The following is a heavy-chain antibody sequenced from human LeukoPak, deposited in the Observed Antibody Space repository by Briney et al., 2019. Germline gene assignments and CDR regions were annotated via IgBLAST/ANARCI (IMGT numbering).Heavy chain of an antibody. CDR2: INYSGST. CDR1: GGSISHYY. D-gene: IGHD4-17*01. J-gene: IGHJ5*02. CDR3: ARVVYGDYAGDIYNWFDP. V-gene: IGHV4-59*01. Sequence: SETLSLTCTVSGGSISHYYWSWIRQPPGKGLEWIGYINYSGSTYNPSLKSRVTMSVDTSKNQFSLKLSSVTAADTAVYYCARVVYGDYAGDIYNWFDPWGQGTQVTVSS.